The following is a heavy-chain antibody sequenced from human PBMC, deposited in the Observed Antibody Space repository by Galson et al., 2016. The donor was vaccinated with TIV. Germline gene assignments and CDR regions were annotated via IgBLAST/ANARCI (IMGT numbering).Heavy chain of an antibody. J-gene: IGHJ6*03. Sequence: QSGAEVKKPGESLKISCKASGYSFATFWVGWVRQMPGQGLEWMGVIYPADSETRYSPSFQGQVTIPADKSISTAYLQWSSLKASDTAIYYCARHHDVWSVPGYFYMDVWGKGTTVSVSS. CDR1: GYSFATFW. CDR3: ARHHDVWSVPGYFYMDV. CDR2: IYPADSET. V-gene: IGHV5-51*01. D-gene: IGHD3-3*01.